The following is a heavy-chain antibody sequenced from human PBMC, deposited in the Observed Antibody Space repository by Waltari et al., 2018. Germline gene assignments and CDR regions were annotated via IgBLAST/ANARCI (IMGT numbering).Heavy chain of an antibody. V-gene: IGHV1-8*03. J-gene: IGHJ3*02. CDR1: GYTFTSYD. CDR3: ASASSGLLWFKDDAFDI. Sequence: QVQLVQSGAEVKKPGASVKVSCKASGYTFTSYDINWVRQATGQGLEWMGWMNPNSGNTGYAQKFQGRVTITRNTSISTAYMELSSLRSEDTAVYYCASASSGLLWFKDDAFDIWGQGTMVTVSS. CDR2: MNPNSGNT. D-gene: IGHD3-10*01.